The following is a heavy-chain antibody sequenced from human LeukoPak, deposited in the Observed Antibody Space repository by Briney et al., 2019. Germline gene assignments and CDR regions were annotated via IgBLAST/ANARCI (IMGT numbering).Heavy chain of an antibody. Sequence: PGGSLRLSCAASGFTFSSCAMTWLRQARGEGLEWVSSISGSGATTYYADSVKGRFTISRDNSNNTVYLQMNSLRAEDTAVYYCAKDQSRVGASDPFDSWGQGMQVGVSS. V-gene: IGHV3-23*01. CDR3: AKDQSRVGASDPFDS. J-gene: IGHJ4*02. D-gene: IGHD1-26*01. CDR2: ISGSGATT. CDR1: GFTFSSCA.